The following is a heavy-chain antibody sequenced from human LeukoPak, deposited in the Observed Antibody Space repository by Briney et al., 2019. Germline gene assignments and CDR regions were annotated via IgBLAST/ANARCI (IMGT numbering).Heavy chain of an antibody. CDR3: ARAPGYCSSTSCYVIPYYYYGMDV. J-gene: IGHJ6*02. CDR2: INHSGST. CDR1: GGSFSGYY. D-gene: IGHD2-2*01. Sequence: PSETLSLTCAVYGGSFSGYYWSWIRQPPGKGLEWIGEINHSGSTNYNPSLKSRVTISVDTSKNQFSLKLSSVTAADTAVYYCARAPGYCSSTSCYVIPYYYYGMDVWGQGTTVTVSS. V-gene: IGHV4-34*01.